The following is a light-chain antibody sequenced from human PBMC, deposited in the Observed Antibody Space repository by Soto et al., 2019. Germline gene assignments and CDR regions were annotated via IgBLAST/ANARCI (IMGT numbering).Light chain of an antibody. V-gene: IGKV2-28*01. J-gene: IGKJ1*01. CDR2: LGS. CDR3: IQALQIPWT. CDR1: QSLLHSSGYTY. Sequence: DIVMTQSPLSLPVTPGEPASISCRSSQSLLHSSGYTYLDWYLQKPGQSPQLLIYLGSNRASGVPDRFSGSGSGTDFTLKISRVEADDVGVYYCIQALQIPWTFGQGTKVEIK.